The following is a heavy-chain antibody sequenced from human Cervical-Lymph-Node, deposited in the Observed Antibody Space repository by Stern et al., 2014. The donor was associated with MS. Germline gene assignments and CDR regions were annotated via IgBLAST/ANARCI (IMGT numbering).Heavy chain of an antibody. CDR3: VKRGITEVRGVRLGDY. CDR2: ISYDGSDT. V-gene: IGHV3-30*18. D-gene: IGHD3-10*01. CDR1: GFTFSSYG. J-gene: IGHJ4*02. Sequence: QVQLVESGGVVQPGRSLRLTCTVSGFTFSSYGMHWVRQAPGKGLEWVSVISYDGSDTYYAESVKGRFIISRDNSKNTLYLEMRSLRPEDTAVYYCVKRGITEVRGVRLGDYWGPGTLVIVSS.